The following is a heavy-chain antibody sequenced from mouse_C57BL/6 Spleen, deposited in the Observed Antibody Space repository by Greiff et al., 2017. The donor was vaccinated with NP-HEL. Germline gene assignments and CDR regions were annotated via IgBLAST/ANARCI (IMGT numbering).Heavy chain of an antibody. J-gene: IGHJ3*01. D-gene: IGHD2-5*01. V-gene: IGHV5-17*01. Sequence: EVKLMESGGGLVKPGGSLKLSCAASGFTFSDYGMHWVRQAPEKGLEWVAYISSGSSTIYYADTVKGRFTISRDNAKNTLFLQMTSLRSEDTAMYYCARQGYYSKPWFAYWGQGTLVTVSA. CDR1: GFTFSDYG. CDR3: ARQGYYSKPWFAY. CDR2: ISSGSSTI.